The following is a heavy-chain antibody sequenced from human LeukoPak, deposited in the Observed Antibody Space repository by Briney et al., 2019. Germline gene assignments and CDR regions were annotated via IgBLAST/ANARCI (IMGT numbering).Heavy chain of an antibody. CDR3: ARDFDQYSGRFGGFGHDF. Sequence: ASVKVSCKASGYTFTSYGINWVRQAPGQGLEWMGWISAYNGNTNYAQRLQGRVTMTTDTSTSTAYMELRSLRSDDTAVYYCARDFDQYSGRFGGFGHDFWGQGTLVIVSS. V-gene: IGHV1-18*01. CDR1: GYTFTSYG. CDR2: ISAYNGNT. J-gene: IGHJ4*02. D-gene: IGHD1-26*01.